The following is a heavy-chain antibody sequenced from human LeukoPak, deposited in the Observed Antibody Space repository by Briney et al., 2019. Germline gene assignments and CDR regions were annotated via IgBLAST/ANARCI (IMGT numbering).Heavy chain of an antibody. D-gene: IGHD2-15*01. CDR2: INPSGGST. CDR1: RYTFTSYY. V-gene: IGHV1-46*01. Sequence: ASVKVSCKPSRYTFTSYYMIWVRQAPGQGLEWIGMINPSGGSTSYAQKFQGRVTMTRDTSTSTVYMELNSLTSEDTALYYCARDRSPSARYFNYWGQGTLVTVSS. CDR3: ARDRSPSARYFNY. J-gene: IGHJ4*02.